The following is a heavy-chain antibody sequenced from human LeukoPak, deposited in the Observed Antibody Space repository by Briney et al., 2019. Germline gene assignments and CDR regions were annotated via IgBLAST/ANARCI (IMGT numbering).Heavy chain of an antibody. CDR2: MNPNSGNT. J-gene: IGHJ6*03. CDR3: ARGDSSSDVNYYYYYMDV. CDR1: GYTFTSYD. Sequence: ASVKVSCKASGYTFTSYDINWVRQATGQGLEWMGWMNPNSGNTGYAQKFQGRVTMTRNTSISTAYMELSSLRSEDTAVYYCARGDSSSDVNYYYYYMDVWGKGTTVTVSS. V-gene: IGHV1-8*01. D-gene: IGHD6-6*01.